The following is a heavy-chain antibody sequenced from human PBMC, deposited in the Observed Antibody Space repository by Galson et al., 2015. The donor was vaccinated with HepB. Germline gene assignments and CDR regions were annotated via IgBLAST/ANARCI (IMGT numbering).Heavy chain of an antibody. Sequence: SVKVSCKASAYTFTTYPINWVRQAPGQGLEWMGWINTNTGNPTYAQGFTGRFVFSLDTSVTTAYLQISSLKAEDTAVYYCARVGRQGGYCSSTSCPYYYYYGMDVWGQGTTVTVSS. J-gene: IGHJ6*02. CDR3: ARVGRQGGYCSSTSCPYYYYYGMDV. CDR1: AYTFTTYP. V-gene: IGHV7-4-1*02. D-gene: IGHD2-2*01. CDR2: INTNTGNP.